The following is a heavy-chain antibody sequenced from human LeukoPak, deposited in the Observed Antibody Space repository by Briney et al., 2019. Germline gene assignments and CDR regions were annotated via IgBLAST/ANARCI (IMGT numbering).Heavy chain of an antibody. V-gene: IGHV1-46*01. CDR3: AVMTTDYYYFDY. J-gene: IGHJ4*02. CDR2: INPSDGST. CDR1: GHTFTSYY. Sequence: ASVKVSCKASGHTFTSYYMHWVRQAPGQGLEWMGLINPSDGSTSYAQKFQGRVTMTRDMSTSTVYLELSSLRSEDTAVYYCAVMTTDYYYFDYWGQGTLVTVSS. D-gene: IGHD4-17*01.